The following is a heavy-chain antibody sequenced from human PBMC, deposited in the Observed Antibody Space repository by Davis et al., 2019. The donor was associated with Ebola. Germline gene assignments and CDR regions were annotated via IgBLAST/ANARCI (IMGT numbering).Heavy chain of an antibody. CDR1: EFIFSSYA. V-gene: IGHV3-74*01. D-gene: IGHD6-13*01. J-gene: IGHJ5*02. CDR3: TREGSWHWFDP. Sequence: GESLKISCATSEFIFSSYAMSWVRQAPGKGLEWVSRINYNGASTDYADSVRGRFTISRDNAKNTLYLQMSSLRIDDTAVYYCTREGSWHWFDPWGQGTLVTVSS. CDR2: INYNGAST.